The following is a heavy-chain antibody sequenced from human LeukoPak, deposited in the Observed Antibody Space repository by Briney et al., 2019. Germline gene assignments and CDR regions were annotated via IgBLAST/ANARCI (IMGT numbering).Heavy chain of an antibody. V-gene: IGHV3-21*01. CDR1: GFTFSSYS. Sequence: GGSLRLSCAASGFTFSSYSMNWVRQAPGKGLEWVSSISSSRSYIYYADSVKGRFTISRDNAKNSLYLQMNSLRAEDTAVYYCAREDGDWFDPWGQGTLVTVSS. J-gene: IGHJ5*02. CDR2: ISSSRSYI. CDR3: AREDGDWFDP. D-gene: IGHD3-16*01.